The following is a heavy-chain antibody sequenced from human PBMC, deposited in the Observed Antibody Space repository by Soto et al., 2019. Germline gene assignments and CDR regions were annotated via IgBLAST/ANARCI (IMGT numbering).Heavy chain of an antibody. CDR2: ISSSSSYI. J-gene: IGHJ4*02. D-gene: IGHD3-9*01. CDR1: GFTFSSYS. CDR3: ARDMGYYDILTGYYIGPTFDY. Sequence: GGSLRLSCAASGFTFSSYSMNWVRQAPGKGLEWVSSISSSSSYIYYADSVKGRFTISRDNAKNSLYLQMNSLRAEDTAVYYCARDMGYYDILTGYYIGPTFDYWGQGTLVTVSS. V-gene: IGHV3-21*01.